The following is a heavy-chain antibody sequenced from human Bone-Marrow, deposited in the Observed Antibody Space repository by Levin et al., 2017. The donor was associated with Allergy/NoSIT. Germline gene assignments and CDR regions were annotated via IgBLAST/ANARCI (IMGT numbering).Heavy chain of an antibody. CDR2: ISYAESNK. Sequence: GGSLRLSCAASGFIFSSYSMHWVRQAPGKGLEWVAVISYAESNKYYAYSVKGRFTIARDNSKNTLYLQLSSLRVEDTAVYYCARARAYGDNIFDYWGQGTLVTVSS. CDR1: GFIFSSYS. J-gene: IGHJ4*02. CDR3: ARARAYGDNIFDY. V-gene: IGHV3-30-3*01. D-gene: IGHD4-17*01.